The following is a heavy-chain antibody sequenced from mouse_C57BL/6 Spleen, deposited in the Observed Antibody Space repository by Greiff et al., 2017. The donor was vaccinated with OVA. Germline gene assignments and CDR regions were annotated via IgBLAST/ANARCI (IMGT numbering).Heavy chain of an antibody. J-gene: IGHJ4*01. CDR2: ISSGGSYT. CDR1: GFTFSSYG. Sequence: EVQRVESGGDLVKPGGSLKLSCAASGFTFSSYGMSWVRQTPDKRLEWVATISSGGSYTYYPDSVKGRFTISRDNAKNTLYLQMSSLKSEDTAMYYCARRYDYTYSMDYWGQGTTVTVSS. CDR3: ARRYDYTYSMDY. D-gene: IGHD2-4*01. V-gene: IGHV5-6*01.